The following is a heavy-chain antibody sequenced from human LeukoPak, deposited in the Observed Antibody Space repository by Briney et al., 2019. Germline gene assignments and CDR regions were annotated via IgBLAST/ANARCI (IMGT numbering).Heavy chain of an antibody. V-gene: IGHV4-30-2*03. Sequence: PSETLSLTCAVSGGFISSGGYSWSWIRQPPGKGLEWIGYIYHSGSTYYNPSLKSRVTISVDTSNNQFSLRLGSVTAADTAVYHCARHCCSAPSKRVFDIWGQGTMVTVSS. J-gene: IGHJ3*02. CDR2: IYHSGST. CDR3: ARHCCSAPSKRVFDI. D-gene: IGHD2-15*01. CDR1: GGFISSGGYS.